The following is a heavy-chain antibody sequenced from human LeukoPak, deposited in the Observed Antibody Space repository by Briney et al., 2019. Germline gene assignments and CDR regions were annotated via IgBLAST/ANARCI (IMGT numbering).Heavy chain of an antibody. D-gene: IGHD3-10*01. CDR3: ARGRVYYYGSGSYNY. CDR2: ISYSGST. CDR1: GGSISSYY. V-gene: IGHV4-59*12. Sequence: SETLSLTCTVSGGSISSYYCNWIRQPPGKGLEWIGYISYSGSTNYNPSLKSRVTISVDTSKNQFSLKLSSVTAADTAVYYCARGRVYYYGSGSYNYWGQGTLVTVSS. J-gene: IGHJ4*02.